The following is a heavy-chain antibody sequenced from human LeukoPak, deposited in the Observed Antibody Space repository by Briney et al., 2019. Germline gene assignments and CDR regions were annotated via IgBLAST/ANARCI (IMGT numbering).Heavy chain of an antibody. CDR2: IKSKGYGGTA. D-gene: IGHD3-10*01. V-gene: IGHV3-49*04. CDR1: GFTFDDYS. CDR3: TRWTLISGNWHRDV. Sequence: PGGSLRLSCTASGFTFDDYSMSWVRQAPGKGLEWVGFIKSKGYGGTAEYAASVKGRFAISRDDSKSIAYLQMNSLKTEDTAVYYCTRWTLISGNWHRDVWGQGTLVTVSS. J-gene: IGHJ4*02.